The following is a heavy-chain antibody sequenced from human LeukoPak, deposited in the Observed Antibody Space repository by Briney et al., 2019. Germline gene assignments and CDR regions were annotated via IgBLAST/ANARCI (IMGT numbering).Heavy chain of an antibody. CDR1: GFTFGGYW. CDR3: ARSRLRASFDY. J-gene: IGHJ4*02. D-gene: IGHD4-17*01. Sequence: GGSLRLSCAASGFTFGGYWMTWVRQAPGKGLEWVANIKGDGSEKSYVGSVKGRFTISRDNAKNSLFLQMNSLRAEDTAIYYCARSRLRASFDYWGQGTLVTVSS. CDR2: IKGDGSEK. V-gene: IGHV3-7*05.